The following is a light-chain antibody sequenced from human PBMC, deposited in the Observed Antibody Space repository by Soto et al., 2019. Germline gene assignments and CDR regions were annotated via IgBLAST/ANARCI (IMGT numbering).Light chain of an antibody. CDR1: QSVSSR. V-gene: IGKV3-20*01. J-gene: IGKJ5*01. CDR2: GAS. CDR3: QQYVTSAIT. Sequence: LSVYPGETATLSFRASQSVSSRLAWYQQKPGQAPRLLISGASSRATGIPDRFSGSGSGTDFTLTISRLEPEDFALYYCQQYVTSAITFGQGTRLEI.